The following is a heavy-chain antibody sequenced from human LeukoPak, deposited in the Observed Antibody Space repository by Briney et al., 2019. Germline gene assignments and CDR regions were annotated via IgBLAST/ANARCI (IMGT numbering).Heavy chain of an antibody. CDR2: IYTSGST. CDR3: ARDRGLGYCSGGSCFYAFDI. Sequence: PSETLSLTCTVSGGSIGSGSYYWSWIRQPAGNGLEWIGRIYTSGSTNYNPSLKRRVTISVDTSKNQFSLKLSSVTAADTAVYYCARDRGLGYCSGGSCFYAFDIWGQGTMVTVSS. J-gene: IGHJ3*02. V-gene: IGHV4-61*02. D-gene: IGHD2-15*01. CDR1: GGSIGSGSYY.